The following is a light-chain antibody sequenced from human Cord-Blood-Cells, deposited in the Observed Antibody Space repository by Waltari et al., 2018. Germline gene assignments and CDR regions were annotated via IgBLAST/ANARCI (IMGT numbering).Light chain of an antibody. CDR2: DAS. Sequence: EIVLTQSPATLSLSHGERATLSCRASQSVRSYLAWYQQKPAQAPRLLIYDASNRATGIPARCSGSGSGTDFTLTISSLEPEDFAVYYWQQRSNWLTFGGGTKVEIK. CDR3: QQRSNWLT. CDR1: QSVRSY. V-gene: IGKV3-11*01. J-gene: IGKJ4*01.